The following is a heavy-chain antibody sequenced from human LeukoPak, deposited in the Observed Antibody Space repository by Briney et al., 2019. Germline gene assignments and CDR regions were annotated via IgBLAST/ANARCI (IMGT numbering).Heavy chain of an antibody. D-gene: IGHD3-3*01. V-gene: IGHV3-74*01. J-gene: IGHJ3*02. CDR3: ARYSYYDFWSGRKAFDI. Sequence: GGSLRLSCAASGFTFSSYWMHWVRQAPGKGLVWVSRINSDGSSTSYADSVKGRFTISRDNAKNTLYLQMNSLRAEDTAVYYCARYSYYDFWSGRKAFDIWGQGTMVTVSS. CDR2: INSDGSST. CDR1: GFTFSSYW.